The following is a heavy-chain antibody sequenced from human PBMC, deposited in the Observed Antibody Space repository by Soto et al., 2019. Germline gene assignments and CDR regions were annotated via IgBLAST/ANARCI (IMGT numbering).Heavy chain of an antibody. CDR1: GYTFTKYG. D-gene: IGHD2-2*02. Sequence: QEQLVQSGGEVKKPGASVRVSCKASGYTFTKYGITWVRQAPGQGLEWMGWSGVYNGKTNYARKLQGRVIMTADTSASTAYMELRSLRSDDTAVYYCSRALYCTSPSCYNHYYYGMDIWGQGTTVSVSS. J-gene: IGHJ6*02. CDR2: SGVYNGKT. CDR3: SRALYCTSPSCYNHYYYGMDI. V-gene: IGHV1-18*04.